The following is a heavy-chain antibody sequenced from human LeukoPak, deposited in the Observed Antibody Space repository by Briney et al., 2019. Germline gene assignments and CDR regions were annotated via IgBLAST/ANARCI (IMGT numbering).Heavy chain of an antibody. CDR1: GGTFSSYA. CDR3: ALSYDSSGYYYY. CDR2: IIPIFGTA. V-gene: IGHV1-69*13. Sequence: SVKVSCKASGGTFSSYAISWVRQAPGQELEWMGGIIPIFGTANYAQKFQGRVTITADESTSTAYMELSSLRSEDTAVYYCALSYDSSGYYYYWGQGTLVTVSS. D-gene: IGHD3-22*01. J-gene: IGHJ4*02.